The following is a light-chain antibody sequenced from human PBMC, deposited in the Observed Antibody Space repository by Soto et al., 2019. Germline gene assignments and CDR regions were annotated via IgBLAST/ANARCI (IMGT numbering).Light chain of an antibody. CDR1: SSNIGSNT. V-gene: IGLV1-44*01. Sequence: QSVLTQPPSASGTPGQRVTVSCFGSSSNIGSNTVSWYQQLPGTAPKLLIYSNTQRPSGVPDRFSGSKSDTSASLAISGLQSEDEADYYCAAWDDSLNALVFGTGTKLTVL. CDR2: SNT. CDR3: AAWDDSLNALV. J-gene: IGLJ1*01.